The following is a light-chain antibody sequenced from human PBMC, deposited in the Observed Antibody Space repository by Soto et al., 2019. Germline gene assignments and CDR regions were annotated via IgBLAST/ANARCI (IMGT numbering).Light chain of an antibody. CDR3: SSYTSSSRVV. CDR2: DVS. V-gene: IGLV2-14*01. CDR1: SSDVGGYNY. Sequence: QPVLTQPASVSGSPGQSITISCTGTSSDVGGYNYVSWYQQHPGKAPKLMIYDVSNRPSGVSNRFSGSKSGNTASLTISGLQAEDEADYYCSSYTSSSRVVFGGGTKLTVL. J-gene: IGLJ2*01.